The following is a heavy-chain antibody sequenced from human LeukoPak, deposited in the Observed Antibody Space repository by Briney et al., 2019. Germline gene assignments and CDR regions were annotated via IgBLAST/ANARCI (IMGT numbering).Heavy chain of an antibody. V-gene: IGHV4-31*03. CDR1: GASISSGGYF. CDR3: ARAPGSAYNAYYFDY. Sequence: SETLSLTCTVSGASISSGGYFWGWMRPHPWKGLEGMGYFFYSGSTYYNPSLKSRVTISVDTSKYQISLKLSSVTAADTTVYYCARAPGSAYNAYYFDYWGQGTLVTVSS. D-gene: IGHD1-1*01. CDR2: FFYSGST. J-gene: IGHJ4*02.